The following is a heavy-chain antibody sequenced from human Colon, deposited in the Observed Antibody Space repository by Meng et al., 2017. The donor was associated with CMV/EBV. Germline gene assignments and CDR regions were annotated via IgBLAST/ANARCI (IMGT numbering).Heavy chain of an antibody. V-gene: IGHV3-23*01. D-gene: IGHD1-26*01. CDR1: GFTFSSSA. J-gene: IGHJ4*02. CDR2: IGGSDKTT. Sequence: GGSLRLSCTASGFTFSSSAMSWVRQVPGRGLEWVSAIGGSDKTTHYADSVKGRFTISRDNSKNTLYLQMNSLRAEDTAVYYCAKDLWESPMGYFDSWGQGTLVTVSS. CDR3: AKDLWESPMGYFDS.